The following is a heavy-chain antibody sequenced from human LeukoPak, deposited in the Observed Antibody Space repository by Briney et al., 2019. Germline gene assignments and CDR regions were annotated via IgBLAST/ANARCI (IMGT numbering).Heavy chain of an antibody. CDR1: GGTFSSYA. Sequence: EASVKVSCKASGGTFSSYAISWVRQAPGQGLEWMGRIIPILGIANYAQKFQGRVTITADKSTSTAYMELSSLRSEDTAVYYCARPSEISDEGIAVAGYAFDIWGQGTMVTVSS. J-gene: IGHJ3*02. CDR3: ARPSEISDEGIAVAGYAFDI. V-gene: IGHV1-69*04. D-gene: IGHD6-19*01. CDR2: IIPILGIA.